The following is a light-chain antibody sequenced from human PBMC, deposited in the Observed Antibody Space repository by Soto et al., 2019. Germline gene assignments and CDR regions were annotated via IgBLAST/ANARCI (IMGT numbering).Light chain of an antibody. CDR1: SRDVGGYNY. CDR2: EVS. Sequence: ALTQPASVSGSPGQSITISCTGTSRDVGGYNYVCWYQQHPGKAPKLMIYEVSNRPSGVSNRFSGSKSGNTASLTISGLQAEDEADYYCSSYTSSSTLDVFGTGTKVTVL. CDR3: SSYTSSSTLDV. V-gene: IGLV2-14*01. J-gene: IGLJ1*01.